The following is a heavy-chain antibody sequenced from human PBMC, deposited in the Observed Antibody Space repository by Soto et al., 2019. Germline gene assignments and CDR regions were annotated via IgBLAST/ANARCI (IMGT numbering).Heavy chain of an antibody. J-gene: IGHJ4*02. V-gene: IGHV3-23*01. CDR2: ISGSGGST. CDR3: AKRTGVTKEFDY. Sequence: GGSLRLSCAASGFTFSSYAMRWVRQAPGKGLEWVSAISGSGGSTYYADSVKGRFTISRDNSKNTLYLQMNSLRAEDTAVYYCAKRTGVTKEFDYWGQGTLVTVSS. D-gene: IGHD4-17*01. CDR1: GFTFSSYA.